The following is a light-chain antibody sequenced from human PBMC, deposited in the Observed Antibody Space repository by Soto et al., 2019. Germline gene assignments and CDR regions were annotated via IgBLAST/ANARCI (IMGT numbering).Light chain of an antibody. CDR3: NSYTSSSTYV. CDR1: TSDVGRYNY. Sequence: QSVLSQPASVSVSPGLSVTISCTGTTSDVGRYNYVSWYQQHPGKAPKLIIYDVSNRPSGVSNRFSGSKSGNAASLTISGLQAEDEADYYCNSYTSSSTYVFGTGTKVTVL. CDR2: DVS. J-gene: IGLJ1*01. V-gene: IGLV2-14*01.